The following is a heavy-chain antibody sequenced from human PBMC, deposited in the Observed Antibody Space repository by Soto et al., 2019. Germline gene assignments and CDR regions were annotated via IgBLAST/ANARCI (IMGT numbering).Heavy chain of an antibody. CDR3: AKTSGYFDY. D-gene: IGHD1-26*01. CDR1: GFTFSNYG. CDR2: ILYDGSNK. J-gene: IGHJ4*02. V-gene: IGHV3-30*18. Sequence: PGGSLRLSCAASGFTFSNYGMHWVRQAPGKGLEWVALILYDGSNKFYADSVKGRFTISRDNSKNTLYLQMNSLRAEDTAVYYCAKTSGYFDYWGQGTLVTVSS.